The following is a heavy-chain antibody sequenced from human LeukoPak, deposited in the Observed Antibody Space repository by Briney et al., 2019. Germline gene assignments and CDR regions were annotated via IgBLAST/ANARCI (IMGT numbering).Heavy chain of an antibody. CDR1: GGSVIGHY. D-gene: IGHD3-10*01. J-gene: IGHJ6*02. V-gene: IGHV4-34*01. CDR2: INHSGST. CDR3: ARGGIMVRRSINFHFFYGMDV. Sequence: SETLSLTCDVYGGSVIGHYWGWIRQSPGKGLEWIGEINHSGSTNYNPSLKNRVTISIDTSKNQSSLSLSAVTAADTAIYYCARGGIMVRRSINFHFFYGMDVWGQGTTVTVSS.